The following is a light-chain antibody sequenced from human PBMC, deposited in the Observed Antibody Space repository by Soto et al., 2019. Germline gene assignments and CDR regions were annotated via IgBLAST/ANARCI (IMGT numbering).Light chain of an antibody. J-gene: IGKJ4*01. CDR3: QQRSNWPST. CDR2: DAS. CDR1: QSVSSY. V-gene: IGKV3-11*01. Sequence: EIVLTQSPATLSLSPGERATLSCRASQSVSSYLAWYQQKPGQAPRLLIYDASNRATGIPARFSGSGSGTDFTLTISSPEAEDFAVYYCQQRSNWPSTFGGGTKVEIK.